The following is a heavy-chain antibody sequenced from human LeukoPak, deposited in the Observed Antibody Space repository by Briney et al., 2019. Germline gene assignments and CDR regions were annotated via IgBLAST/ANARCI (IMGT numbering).Heavy chain of an antibody. CDR2: INSNGRTI. J-gene: IGHJ1*01. Sequence: PGGSLRLSCAASGFTFSSYEMNWVRQAPGKGLEWVSYINSNGRTIYYADSVRGRFTISRDNAKNSLYLQMNSLRAEDTAVYCCASRYGDYFEYFQHWGQGTLVTVSS. CDR1: GFTFSSYE. D-gene: IGHD4-17*01. CDR3: ASRYGDYFEYFQH. V-gene: IGHV3-48*03.